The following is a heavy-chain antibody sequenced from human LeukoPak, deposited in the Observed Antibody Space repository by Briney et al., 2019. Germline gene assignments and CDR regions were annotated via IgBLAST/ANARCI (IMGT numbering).Heavy chain of an antibody. D-gene: IGHD3-22*01. Sequence: GGSLRLSCAASGFTFSTYAMHGGRPTPGKGLDWVAVISHDGSDKFYGGHVKGRFTISRDNSKKTLYLQMNSLRAEDTAVYYCAKDTYDSSGYYLYWGQGTLVTVSS. V-gene: IGHV3-30-3*01. J-gene: IGHJ4*02. CDR1: GFTFSTYA. CDR3: AKDTYDSSGYYLY. CDR2: ISHDGSDK.